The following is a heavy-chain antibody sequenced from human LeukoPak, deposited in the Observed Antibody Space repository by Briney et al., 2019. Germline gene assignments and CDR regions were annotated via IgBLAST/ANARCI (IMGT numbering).Heavy chain of an antibody. CDR3: AKGYSGYDYAFDI. V-gene: IGHV3-23*01. CDR1: GFTFSSYG. D-gene: IGHD5-12*01. Sequence: PGGSLRLSCAASGFTFSSYGMSWVRQAPGKGLEWVSAISGSGGSTYYADSVKGRFTISRDNSKNTLYLQMNSLRVEDTAVYYCAKGYSGYDYAFDIWGQGTMVTVSS. CDR2: ISGSGGST. J-gene: IGHJ3*02.